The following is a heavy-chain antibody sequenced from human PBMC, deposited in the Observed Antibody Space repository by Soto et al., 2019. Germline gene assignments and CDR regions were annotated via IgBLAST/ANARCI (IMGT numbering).Heavy chain of an antibody. CDR1: GVTMSYGAYS. CDR3: ARYCNNSDCRHLYYFDY. D-gene: IGHD2-8*01. J-gene: IGHJ4*02. CDR2: ISHLETT. V-gene: IGHV4-30-2*06. Sequence: SETLSLTCSVSGVTMSYGAYSWSWIRQSPGKGLEWLGYISHLETTYYNPSFKSRLSLSIDRTRNQFSLSLSSMTAADKAVYYCARYCNNSDCRHLYYFDYWGLGTLVTVSS.